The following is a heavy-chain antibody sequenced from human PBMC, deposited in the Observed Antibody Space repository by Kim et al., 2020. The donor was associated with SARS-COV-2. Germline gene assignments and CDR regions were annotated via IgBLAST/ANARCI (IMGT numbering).Heavy chain of an antibody. J-gene: IGHJ6*02. D-gene: IGHD6-13*01. CDR2: IIPIFGTA. Sequence: SVKVSCKASGGTFSSYAISWVRQAPGQGLEWMGGIIPIFGTANYAQKFQGRVTITADESTSTAYMELSSLRSEDTAVYYCARDSRIAAAGTSYYYGMDVWGQGTTVTVSS. CDR3: ARDSRIAAAGTSYYYGMDV. V-gene: IGHV1-69*13. CDR1: GGTFSSYA.